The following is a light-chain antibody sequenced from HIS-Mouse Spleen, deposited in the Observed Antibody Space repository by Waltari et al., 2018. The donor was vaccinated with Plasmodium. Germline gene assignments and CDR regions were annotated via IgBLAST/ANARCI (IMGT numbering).Light chain of an antibody. CDR1: DLPQQY. CDR3: YSTDSSGNHRV. V-gene: IGLV3-10*01. Sequence: SYELTPPPSVSVSPGQTARLTCSGDDLPQQYTYWYQQTSGQAPVLVIDDDSKRPSGIPERFAGSSSGTMATLTISGAQVEDEADYYCYSTDSSGNHRVFGGGTKLTVL. J-gene: IGLJ3*02. CDR2: DDS.